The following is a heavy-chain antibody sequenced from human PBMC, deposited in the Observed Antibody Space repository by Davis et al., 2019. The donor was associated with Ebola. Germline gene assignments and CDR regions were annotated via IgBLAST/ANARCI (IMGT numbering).Heavy chain of an antibody. V-gene: IGHV1-69*13. CDR2: IIPFFGTA. CDR3: ARETVDLVRATWYYYGMDV. CDR1: GGTFSSYG. J-gene: IGHJ6*02. D-gene: IGHD1-26*01. Sequence: AASVKVSCKASGGTFSSYGISWVRQAPGQGLEWMGGIIPFFGTANYAQKFQGSVTITADESTSTAYMEWSSLRSEETAVYYCARETVDLVRATWYYYGMDVWGQGTTVTVSS.